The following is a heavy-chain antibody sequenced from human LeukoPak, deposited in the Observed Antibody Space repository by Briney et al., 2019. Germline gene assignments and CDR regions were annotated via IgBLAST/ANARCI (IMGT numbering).Heavy chain of an antibody. CDR1: GGPISSYQ. Sequence: PSETLSLTCTVSGGPISSYQWSWIRQPPGKGLEWIGYIYYTGSTNYNPSLKSRVTISLDTSKNQFSLKLSSVTAADSAVYYCARRTTVTPNWFDPWGQGTLVTVSS. CDR3: ARRTTVTPNWFDP. V-gene: IGHV4-59*08. CDR2: IYYTGST. J-gene: IGHJ5*02. D-gene: IGHD4-17*01.